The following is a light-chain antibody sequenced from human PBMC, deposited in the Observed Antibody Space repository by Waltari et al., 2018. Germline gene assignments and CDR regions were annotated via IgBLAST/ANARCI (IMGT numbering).Light chain of an antibody. V-gene: IGLV6-57*02. CDR2: VEV. Sequence: QQRPDRAPNTVIDVEVRRVSGLPDRFAVSSASSANSASLTISGMRAKDEAAYYCQACDISSFYVFGGGTKVTVL. J-gene: IGLJ1*01. CDR3: QACDISSFYV.